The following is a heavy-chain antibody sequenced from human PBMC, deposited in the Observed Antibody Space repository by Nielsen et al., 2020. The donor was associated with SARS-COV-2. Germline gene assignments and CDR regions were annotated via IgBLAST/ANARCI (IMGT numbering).Heavy chain of an antibody. D-gene: IGHD6-25*01. CDR1: GFMFSTYA. Sequence: SCAASGFMFSTYAMSWVRQAPGKGLECVSGIIGSGGRTHYADSVEGRFTISRDNSKNTLYLQMNSLRAEDTAVYYCAKAFRSSDWVRAATDFWGQGTLVTVSS. CDR2: IIGSGGRT. V-gene: IGHV3-23*01. CDR3: AKAFRSSDWVRAATDF. J-gene: IGHJ4*02.